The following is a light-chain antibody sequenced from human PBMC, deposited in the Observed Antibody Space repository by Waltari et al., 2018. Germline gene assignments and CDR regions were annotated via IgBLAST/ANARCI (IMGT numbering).Light chain of an antibody. J-gene: IGLJ1*01. CDR3: CSYTTSDTYV. CDR2: GVA. Sequence: HSALTQPASVSGSPGQSITIPCTGTSSDVGGFHAVPWYQQHPGKVPKRVIYGVADRPSGISNRFSGSKSGNTASLTISGLQAEDEADYYCCSYTTSDTYVFGTGTKVIVL. V-gene: IGLV2-14*03. CDR1: SSDVGGFHA.